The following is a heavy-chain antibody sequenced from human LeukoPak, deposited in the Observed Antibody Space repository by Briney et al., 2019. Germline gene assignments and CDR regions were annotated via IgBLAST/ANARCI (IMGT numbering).Heavy chain of an antibody. D-gene: IGHD2-15*01. Sequence: ASVKVSCKASGYTFTSYAMHWVRQAPGQRLEWMGWINAGNGNTKYSQKFQGRVTITRDASASTAYMELSSLRSEDTAVYYCAMVVVAAYHQYFQHWGQGTLVTVSS. CDR3: AMVVVAAYHQYFQH. V-gene: IGHV1-3*01. J-gene: IGHJ1*01. CDR1: GYTFTSYA. CDR2: INAGNGNT.